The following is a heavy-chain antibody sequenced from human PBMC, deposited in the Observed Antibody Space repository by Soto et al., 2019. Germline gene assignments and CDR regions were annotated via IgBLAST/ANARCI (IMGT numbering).Heavy chain of an antibody. CDR3: ARQVADTNDAFDI. CDR2: IYYSGST. J-gene: IGHJ3*02. CDR1: GGSISSSSYY. V-gene: IGHV4-39*01. D-gene: IGHD2-15*01. Sequence: SETLSLTCTVSGGSISSSSYYWGWIRQPPGKGLEWIGSIYYSGSTYYNPSLKSRVTISVDTSKNQFSLKLSSVTAADTAVYYCARQVADTNDAFDIWGQGTMVTVSS.